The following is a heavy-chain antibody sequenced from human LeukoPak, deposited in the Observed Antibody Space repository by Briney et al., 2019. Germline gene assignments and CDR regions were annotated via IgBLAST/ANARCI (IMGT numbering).Heavy chain of an antibody. D-gene: IGHD3-10*01. CDR3: ARVVKPIYYYGSGSGWFDP. CDR2: IYYSGST. Sequence: PSETLSLTCTVSGGSISSSSYYWGWIRQPPGKGLEWIGSIYYSGSTYYNPSLKSRVTISVDTSKNQFSLKLSSVTAADTAVYYCARVVKPIYYYGSGSGWFDPWGQGTLVTVSS. J-gene: IGHJ5*02. V-gene: IGHV4-39*07. CDR1: GGSISSSSYY.